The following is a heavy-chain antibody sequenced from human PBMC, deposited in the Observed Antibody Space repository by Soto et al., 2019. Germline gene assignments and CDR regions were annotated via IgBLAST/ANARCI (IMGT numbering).Heavy chain of an antibody. V-gene: IGHV1-18*01. J-gene: IGHJ6*02. D-gene: IGHD3-16*01. CDR3: AMVDVYVTPSPQDV. CDR1: GYTFTRYG. CDR2: INTYNGNT. Sequence: QVQLVQSGAEVKNPGASVKVSCKASGYTFTRYGIGWARQAPGQGLEWMGWINTYNGNTNYAQNVQDRVTLTTDTSTSTAYMELRRLTSNDTAIYYCAMVDVYVTPSPQDVWGQGTTVIVSS.